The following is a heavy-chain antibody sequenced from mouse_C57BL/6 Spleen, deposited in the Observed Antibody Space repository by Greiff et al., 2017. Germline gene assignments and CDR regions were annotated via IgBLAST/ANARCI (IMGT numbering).Heavy chain of an antibody. D-gene: IGHD1-1*01. J-gene: IGHJ2*01. V-gene: IGHV5-4*01. CDR1: GFTFSSYA. CDR2: ISDGGSYT. Sequence: EVQVVESGGGLVKPGGSLKLSCAASGFTFSSYAMSWVRQTPETRLEWVATISDGGSYTYYPDNVKGRFTISRDNAKNNLYLQMSHLKSEDTAMYYCARESYYGSFDYWGQGTTLTVSS. CDR3: ARESYYGSFDY.